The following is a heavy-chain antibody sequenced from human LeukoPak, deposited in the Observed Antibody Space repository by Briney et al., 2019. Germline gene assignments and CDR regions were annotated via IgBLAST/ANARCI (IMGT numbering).Heavy chain of an antibody. J-gene: IGHJ3*02. CDR1: GGSITGYY. CDR2: ISDSGST. CDR3: TRQRVYTYGKSDLSPDAFDI. D-gene: IGHD6-6*01. Sequence: PSETLSLTCSVSGGSITGYYWSWIRQPPGKGLEWVGYISDSGSTKYNPSLKSRVTLSLDTSRNQFSLKLSSATAADTALYYCTRQRVYTYGKSDLSPDAFDIWGQGTMLTVSS. V-gene: IGHV4-59*08.